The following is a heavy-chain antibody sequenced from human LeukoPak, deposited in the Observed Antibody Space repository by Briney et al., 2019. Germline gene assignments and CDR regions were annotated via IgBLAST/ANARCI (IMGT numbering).Heavy chain of an antibody. D-gene: IGHD3-22*01. V-gene: IGHV3-23*01. J-gene: IGHJ4*02. CDR1: GFTFSSYA. Sequence: GGSLRLSCAASGFTFSSYAMSWVRQAPGKGLEWVSAISGSGGSTYYADSVKGRFTISRDNSKNTLYLQMNSLRAEDTAVYYCAKFRGHYDSSGVRTDYWGQGTLVTVSS. CDR2: ISGSGGST. CDR3: AKFRGHYDSSGVRTDY.